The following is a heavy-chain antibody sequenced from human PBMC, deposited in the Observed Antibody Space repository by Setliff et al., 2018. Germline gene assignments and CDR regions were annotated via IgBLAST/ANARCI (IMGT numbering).Heavy chain of an antibody. CDR2: VYNGNDET. CDR1: GFTFSAYG. Sequence: GGSLRLSCVASGFTFSAYGMSWVRQAPGKGLEWVSSVYNGNDETKYADSVKGRFTISRDRSKNTVYLQMNRLRAEDTAVYYCTRARDRSGYWDFDYWGQGTLVTVSS. V-gene: IGHV3-23*01. D-gene: IGHD3-3*01. J-gene: IGHJ4*02. CDR3: TRARDRSGYWDFDY.